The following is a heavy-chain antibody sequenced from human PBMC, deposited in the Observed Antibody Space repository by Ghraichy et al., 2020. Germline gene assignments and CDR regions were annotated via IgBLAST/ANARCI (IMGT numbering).Heavy chain of an antibody. V-gene: IGHV3-23*01. Sequence: GESLNISCAASGFTFSSYAMSWVRQAPGKGLEWVSAISGSGGSTYYADSVKGRFTISRDNSKNTLYLQMNSLRAEDTAVYYCAKDSYYDFWRGYYSHYYYCSDFWLQGTTVTV. CDR3: AKDSYYDFWRGYYSHYYYCSDF. CDR2: ISGSGGST. D-gene: IGHD3-3*01. J-gene: IGHJ6*02. CDR1: GFTFSSYA.